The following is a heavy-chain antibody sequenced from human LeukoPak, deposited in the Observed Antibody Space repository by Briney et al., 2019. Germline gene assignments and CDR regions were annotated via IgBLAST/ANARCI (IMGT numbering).Heavy chain of an antibody. CDR1: GFTFSSYG. D-gene: IGHD3-22*01. CDR3: ARWPDYYDTSKYYYGMDV. CDR2: IRYDGSNK. V-gene: IGHV3-30*02. Sequence: PGGSLRLSCAASGFTFSSYGMHWVRQAPGKGLEWVAFIRYDGSNKYYADSVKGRFTISRDNSKNTLYLQMNGLRVEDTAVYYCARWPDYYDTSKYYYGMDVWGQGTTVTVSS. J-gene: IGHJ6*02.